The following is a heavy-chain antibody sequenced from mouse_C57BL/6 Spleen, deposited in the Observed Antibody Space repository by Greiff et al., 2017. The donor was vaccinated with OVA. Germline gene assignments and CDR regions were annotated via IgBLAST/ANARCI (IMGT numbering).Heavy chain of an antibody. V-gene: IGHV1-81*01. J-gene: IGHJ2*01. CDR3: ARYFGYDGFDY. CDR2: IYPRSGNT. D-gene: IGHD2-2*01. Sequence: QVQLKQSGAELARPGASVKLSCKASGYTFTSYGISWVKQSTGQGLEWIGEIYPRSGNTYYNEKFKGKATLTADKSSSTAYMELRSLTSEDSAVYFCARYFGYDGFDYWGQGTTLTVSS. CDR1: GYTFTSYG.